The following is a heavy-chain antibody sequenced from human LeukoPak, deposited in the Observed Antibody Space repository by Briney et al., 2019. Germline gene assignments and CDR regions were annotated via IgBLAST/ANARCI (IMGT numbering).Heavy chain of an antibody. CDR3: AKAPVGPAAIGYYMDV. CDR2: IRYDGNNK. Sequence: GGSLRLSCAASGFTFSSYGMHWVRQAPGKGLELVAFIRYDGNNKYYVDSVKGRFTISRDNSKNTLYLQMNSLRAEDTAVYYCAKAPVGPAAIGYYMDVWGKGTTVTVSS. J-gene: IGHJ6*03. D-gene: IGHD2-2*01. CDR1: GFTFSSYG. V-gene: IGHV3-30*02.